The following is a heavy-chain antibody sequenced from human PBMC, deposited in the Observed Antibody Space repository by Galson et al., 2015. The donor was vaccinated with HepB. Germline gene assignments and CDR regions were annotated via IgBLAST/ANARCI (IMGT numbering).Heavy chain of an antibody. V-gene: IGHV4-39*01. Sequence: ETLSLTCTVSGGSISSSSYYWGWIRQPPGKGLEWIGSIYYSGSTYYNPSLKSRVTISVDTSKNQFSLKLSSVTAADTAVYYCARRSPGITFGGVIADFDYWGQGTLVTVSS. D-gene: IGHD3-16*02. CDR1: GGSISSSSYY. CDR3: ARRSPGITFGGVIADFDY. CDR2: IYYSGST. J-gene: IGHJ4*02.